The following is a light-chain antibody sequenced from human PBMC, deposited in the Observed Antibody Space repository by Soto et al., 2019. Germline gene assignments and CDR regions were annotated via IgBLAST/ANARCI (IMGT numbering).Light chain of an antibody. CDR1: QGMSSS. J-gene: IGKJ5*01. CDR2: AAS. CDR3: QQLITYPVT. V-gene: IGKV1-9*01. Sequence: DIQLTQSPSFLSASVGDRVTITCRARQGMSSSLAWYQHKPGEAPKLLIYAASSLQSGVPSRFSGSKSGKEFTLTISSLQPEDLATYYCQQLITYPVTFGQGTRLEIK.